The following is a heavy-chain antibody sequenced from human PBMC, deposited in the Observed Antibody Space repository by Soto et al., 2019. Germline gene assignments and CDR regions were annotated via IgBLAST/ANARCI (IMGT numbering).Heavy chain of an antibody. CDR2: IIPIFGTA. CDR3: ARMVLLWFGEPKLGMDV. CDR1: GGTFSSYA. J-gene: IGHJ6*02. V-gene: IGHV1-69*01. D-gene: IGHD3-10*01. Sequence: QVQLVQSGAEVKKPGSSVKVSCKASGGTFSSYAISWVRQAPGQGLEWMGGIIPIFGTANYAQKFQGRVTITADESTSTAYMELSSLRSEDTAVYYCARMVLLWFGEPKLGMDVWGQGTMVTVSS.